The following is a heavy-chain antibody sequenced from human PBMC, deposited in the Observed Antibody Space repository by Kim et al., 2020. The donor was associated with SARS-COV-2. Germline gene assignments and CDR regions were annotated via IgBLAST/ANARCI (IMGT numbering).Heavy chain of an antibody. Sequence: SETLSLTCTVSGGSISSGGYYWIWIRQHPGKGLEWIGYIYYSGSTYYNPSLKSRVTISVDTSKNQFSLKLTSVTAADTAVYYCARVRVVVPAARNWFDPWGQGTLVTVSS. D-gene: IGHD2-2*01. CDR1: GGSISSGGYY. CDR3: ARVRVVVPAARNWFDP. J-gene: IGHJ5*02. CDR2: IYYSGST. V-gene: IGHV4-31*03.